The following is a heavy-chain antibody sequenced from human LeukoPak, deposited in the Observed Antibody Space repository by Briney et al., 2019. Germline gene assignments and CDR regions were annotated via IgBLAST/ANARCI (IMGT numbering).Heavy chain of an antibody. V-gene: IGHV1-2*02. D-gene: IGHD1-26*01. J-gene: IGHJ5*02. CDR2: INPNSGGT. Sequence: ASVKVSCKASGYTFTGYYMRWGPHAPGQGLEWMGWINPNSGGTNYAQKFQGRVTLTRDTSISTAYMELSRLRSDDTAVYYCARVATSEFDPWGQGTLVTVSS. CDR1: GYTFTGYY. CDR3: ARVATSEFDP.